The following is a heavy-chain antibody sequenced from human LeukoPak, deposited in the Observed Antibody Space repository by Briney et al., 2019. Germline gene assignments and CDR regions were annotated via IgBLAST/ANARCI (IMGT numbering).Heavy chain of an antibody. Sequence: QTGGSLRLSCAASGFTFSSYWMSWVRQAPGKGLEWVSAISGSGGSTYYADSVKGRFTISRDNSKNTLYLQMNSLRAEDTAVYYCAKDRVLRYFDWFRKEQDYWGQGTLVTVSS. D-gene: IGHD3-9*01. J-gene: IGHJ4*02. CDR1: GFTFSSYW. CDR2: ISGSGGST. CDR3: AKDRVLRYFDWFRKEQDY. V-gene: IGHV3-23*01.